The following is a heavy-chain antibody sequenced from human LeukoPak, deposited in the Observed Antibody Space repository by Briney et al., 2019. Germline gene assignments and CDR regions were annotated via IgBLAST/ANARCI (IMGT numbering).Heavy chain of an antibody. J-gene: IGHJ6*02. D-gene: IGHD6-19*01. V-gene: IGHV3-30-3*01. CDR2: ISYDGSNK. Sequence: SGGSLRLSCEASGFTFSSYAMDWVRQAPGKGLEWVAVISYDGSNKYYADAVKGRFTISRDNSKNTLYLQMNSLRAEDTAVYYCAKAAGSSGWYLTPAVWGQGTTVTVSS. CDR3: AKAAGSSGWYLTPAV. CDR1: GFTFSSYA.